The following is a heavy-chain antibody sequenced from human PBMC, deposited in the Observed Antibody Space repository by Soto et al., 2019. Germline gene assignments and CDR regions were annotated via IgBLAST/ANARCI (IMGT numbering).Heavy chain of an antibody. Sequence: QVQLQESGPGLVKPSQTLSLTCTVSGGSISSGDYYWSWSRQPPGKGLEWIGYIYYSGSTYYNPSLKRRVTISVDTSKNQFSLKLSSVTAADTDVYYCARAPSYGGRTDFDYWGQGTLVTVSS. CDR2: IYYSGST. J-gene: IGHJ4*02. CDR3: ARAPSYGGRTDFDY. D-gene: IGHD4-17*01. CDR1: GGSISSGDYY. V-gene: IGHV4-30-4*01.